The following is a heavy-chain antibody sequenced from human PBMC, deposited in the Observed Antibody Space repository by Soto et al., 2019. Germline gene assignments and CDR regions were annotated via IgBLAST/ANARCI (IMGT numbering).Heavy chain of an antibody. Sequence: QVQLVESGGGVVQPGRSLRLSCAASGFTFSSYAMHWVRQAPGKGLEWVAVISYDGSNKYYADSVKGRFTISRDNSKNTLYLQMNSLRAEDTAVYYCARALHAMIVDYFDYWGQGTLVTVSS. V-gene: IGHV3-30-3*01. D-gene: IGHD3-22*01. CDR3: ARALHAMIVDYFDY. CDR2: ISYDGSNK. CDR1: GFTFSSYA. J-gene: IGHJ4*02.